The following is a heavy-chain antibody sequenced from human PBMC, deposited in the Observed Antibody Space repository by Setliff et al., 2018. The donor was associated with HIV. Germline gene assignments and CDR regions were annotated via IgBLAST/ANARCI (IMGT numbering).Heavy chain of an antibody. J-gene: IGHJ4*02. V-gene: IGHV1-2*02. CDR2: INPNSGGT. CDR1: GYTFTGYY. Sequence: ASVKVSCKASGYTFTGYYMHWVRQAPGQGLEWMGWINPNSGGTNYAQKFQGRVTMTRDTSISTAYMELNSLKTEDTAVYYCATAGEYYDDSGYFFDYWGQGALVTVSS. D-gene: IGHD3-22*01. CDR3: ATAGEYYDDSGYFFDY.